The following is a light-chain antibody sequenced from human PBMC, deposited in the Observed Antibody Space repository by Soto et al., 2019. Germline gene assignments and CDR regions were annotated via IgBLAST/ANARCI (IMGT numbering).Light chain of an antibody. Sequence: QSALTQPASVSGSPGQSITISCTGTSSDVGGYDYVSWYQQHPGKAPKLMIYNVRNRPSGVSNRFSGSKAGNTASLTIYGLQAEDEAAYYCSSYTSSSTVVFGGGTKLTVL. CDR1: SSDVGGYDY. CDR3: SSYTSSSTVV. CDR2: NVR. J-gene: IGLJ2*01. V-gene: IGLV2-14*01.